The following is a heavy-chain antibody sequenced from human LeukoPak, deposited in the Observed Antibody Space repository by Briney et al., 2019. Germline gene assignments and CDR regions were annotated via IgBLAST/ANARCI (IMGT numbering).Heavy chain of an antibody. CDR2: IWYDGSNK. CDR1: GFTFSSYG. D-gene: IGHD3-9*01. J-gene: IGHJ5*02. V-gene: IGHV3-33*01. CDR3: ARDGVPRYYDILTGYSPNWFDP. Sequence: GGSLRLSCAASGFTFSSYGMHWVRQAPGKGLEWVAVIWYDGSNKYYADSVKGRFTISRDNSKNALYLQMNSLRAEDTAVYYCARDGVPRYYDILTGYSPNWFDPWGQGTLVTVSS.